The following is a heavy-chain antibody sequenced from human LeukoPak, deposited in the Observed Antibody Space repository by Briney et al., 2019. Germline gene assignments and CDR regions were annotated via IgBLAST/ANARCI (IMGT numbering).Heavy chain of an antibody. D-gene: IGHD6-19*01. CDR1: GYSISSGYY. CDR2: IYHRGST. Sequence: SETLSLTCTVSGYSISSGYYWGWIRQPPGKGLEWIGSIYHRGSTYYNPPLKSRVTISVDTSKNQFSLKLSSVTAADTAVYYCARDLAAVDGDYWGQGTLVTVSS. CDR3: ARDLAAVDGDY. J-gene: IGHJ4*02. V-gene: IGHV4-38-2*02.